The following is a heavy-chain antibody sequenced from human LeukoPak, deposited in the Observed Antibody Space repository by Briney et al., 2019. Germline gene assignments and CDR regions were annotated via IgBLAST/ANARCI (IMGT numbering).Heavy chain of an antibody. V-gene: IGHV3-49*04. Sequence: GGSLRLSCTASGFTFGDYAMSWVRQAPGKGLEWVGFIRSKAYGGTTEYAASVKGRFTISRDDSKSIAYLQMNSLKTEDTAVYYCTRSPRYCSHRDYYFDYWGQGTLVTVSS. J-gene: IGHJ4*02. CDR3: TRSPRYCSHRDYYFDY. D-gene: IGHD6-13*01. CDR2: IRSKAYGGTT. CDR1: GFTFGDYA.